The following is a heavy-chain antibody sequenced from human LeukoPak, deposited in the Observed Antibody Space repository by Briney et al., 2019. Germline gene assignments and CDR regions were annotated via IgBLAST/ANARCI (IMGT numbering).Heavy chain of an antibody. V-gene: IGHV3-53*01. Sequence: WGSLRLSCAASGFTVSSNYMSWVRQAPGKGLEWVSVIYSGGSTYYADSVKGRFTISRDNSKNTLYLQMNSLRAEDTAVYYCARERNRAVDYWGQGTLVTVSS. CDR2: IYSGGST. CDR3: ARERNRAVDY. CDR1: GFTVSSNY. J-gene: IGHJ4*02.